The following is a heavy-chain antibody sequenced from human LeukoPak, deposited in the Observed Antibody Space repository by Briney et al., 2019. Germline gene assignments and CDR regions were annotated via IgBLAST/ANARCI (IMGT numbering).Heavy chain of an antibody. J-gene: IGHJ4*02. D-gene: IGHD3-16*02. CDR2: IRYDGSNK. V-gene: IGHV3-30*02. CDR1: GFTFSSYG. CDR3: AKDMDYDYVWGSYRSAY. Sequence: PGGSLRLSCAASGFTFSSYGMHWVRQAPGKGLEWVAFIRYDGSNKYYADSVKGRFTISRDNSKNTLYLQMNSLRAEDTAVYYCAKDMDYDYVWGSYRSAYWGQGTLVTVSS.